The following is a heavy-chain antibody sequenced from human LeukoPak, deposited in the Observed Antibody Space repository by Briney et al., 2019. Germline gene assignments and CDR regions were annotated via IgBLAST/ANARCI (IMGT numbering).Heavy chain of an antibody. J-gene: IGHJ4*02. D-gene: IGHD5-12*01. Sequence: QPGGSLRLSCAASGFTFSSYAMHWVRQAPGKGLEWVAVISYDGSNKYYADSVKGRFTISRDNSKNTLYLQMNSLRAEDTAVYYCAREGAKRGYSGYDAMYWGQGTLVIVSS. V-gene: IGHV3-30-3*01. CDR1: GFTFSSYA. CDR3: AREGAKRGYSGYDAMY. CDR2: ISYDGSNK.